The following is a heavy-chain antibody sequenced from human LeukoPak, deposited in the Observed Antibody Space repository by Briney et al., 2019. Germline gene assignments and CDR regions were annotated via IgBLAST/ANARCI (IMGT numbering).Heavy chain of an antibody. CDR2: IYYSGST. V-gene: IGHV4-30-4*01. CDR3: ARGTAMVAPRDYYYYYGMDV. CDR1: GGSISSGDYY. Sequence: PSQTLSLTCTVSGGSISSGDYYWSWIRQPPGKGLEWIGYIYYSGSTYYNPSLKSRVTISVDTSKNQFSLKLSSVTAADTAVYYRARGTAMVAPRDYYYYYGMDVWGQGTTVTVSS. J-gene: IGHJ6*02. D-gene: IGHD5-18*01.